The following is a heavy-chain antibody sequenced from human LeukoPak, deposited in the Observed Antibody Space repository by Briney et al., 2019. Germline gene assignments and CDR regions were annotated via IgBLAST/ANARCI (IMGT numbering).Heavy chain of an antibody. CDR1: GGSISSLY. D-gene: IGHD6-6*01. CDR3: ARHRAYSSSSPFDY. V-gene: IGHV4-59*08. CDR2: IYYTGST. J-gene: IGHJ4*02. Sequence: SETLSLTCSVSGGSISSLYWSWIRQPPGKGLEWIGYIYYTGSTNYNPSLKSRVTMFVDMSKNQFSLRLSSVTAADTAVYYCARHRAYSSSSPFDYWGQGTLVTVSS.